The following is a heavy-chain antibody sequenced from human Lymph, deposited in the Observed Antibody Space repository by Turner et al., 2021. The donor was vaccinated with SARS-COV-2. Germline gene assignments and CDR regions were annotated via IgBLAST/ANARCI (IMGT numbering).Heavy chain of an antibody. D-gene: IGHD6-13*01. CDR3: ARDLGTYGMDV. CDR2: IYSGGTT. Sequence: EVQLVETGGGLLQPGGSLRLSCAASGIIVSRNYMNWVRQAPGKGLEWVSVIYSGGTTYYADSVKGRFTISRDNSKNTLYLQMNSLRVEDTAVYDCARDLGTYGMDVWGQGTTVTVSS. V-gene: IGHV3-53*02. CDR1: GIIVSRNY. J-gene: IGHJ6*02.